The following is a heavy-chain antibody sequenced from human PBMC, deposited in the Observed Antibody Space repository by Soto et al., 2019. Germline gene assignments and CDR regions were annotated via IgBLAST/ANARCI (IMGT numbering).Heavy chain of an antibody. V-gene: IGHV4-59*08. CDR3: AKHPSLGRFDP. D-gene: IGHD1-26*01. J-gene: IGHJ5*02. CDR2: IYYSGDT. Sequence: SETLSLTCTVAGGSLIGFYWSWIRQPPGKELEWIGYIYYSGDTDYNPSLQSRVTISVDTSKNQFSLKVTSVTAADTAVYYCAKHPSLGRFDPWGQGILVTVSS. CDR1: GGSLIGFY.